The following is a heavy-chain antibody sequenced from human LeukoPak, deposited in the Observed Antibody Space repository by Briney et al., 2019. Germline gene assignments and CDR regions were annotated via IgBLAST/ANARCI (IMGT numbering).Heavy chain of an antibody. Sequence: GGSLRLSCAASGFTFSSYAMSWVCQAPGKGLEWVSAISGSGGSTYYADSVKGRFTISRDNSKNTLYLQMNSLRAEDTAVYYCARDISLSATGSFDYWGQGTLVTVSS. CDR2: ISGSGGST. CDR1: GFTFSSYA. J-gene: IGHJ4*02. V-gene: IGHV3-23*01. CDR3: ARDISLSATGSFDY. D-gene: IGHD2-15*01.